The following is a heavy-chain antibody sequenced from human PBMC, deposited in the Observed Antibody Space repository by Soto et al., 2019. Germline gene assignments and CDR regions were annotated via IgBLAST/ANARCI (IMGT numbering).Heavy chain of an antibody. J-gene: IGHJ5*02. CDR3: ARDLGDILAGYSTVGWFDP. V-gene: IGHV4-30-4*01. CDR1: GGSISSGDYY. CDR2: IYYSGST. D-gene: IGHD3-9*01. Sequence: SETLSLTCTVSGGSISSGDYYWSWIRQPPGKGREGIGYIYYSGSTYYNPSLKSRVTISVDTSKNQSSLKLGSVAAAGTAVYYCARDLGDILAGYSTVGWFDPWGQGTLVTVSS.